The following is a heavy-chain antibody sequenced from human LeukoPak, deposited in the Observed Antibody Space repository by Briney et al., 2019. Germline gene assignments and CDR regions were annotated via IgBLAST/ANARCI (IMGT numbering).Heavy chain of an antibody. V-gene: IGHV1-69*13. CDR1: GGTFSSYA. CDR3: ARDQGEVGATPFDY. Sequence: VASVKVSCKASGGTFSSYAISWVRQAPGQGLEWMGGIIPIFGTANYAQKFQGRVTITADESTSTAYMELSSLRSEDTAVYYCARDQGEVGATPFDYWGQGTLVTVSS. CDR2: IIPIFGTA. D-gene: IGHD1-26*01. J-gene: IGHJ4*02.